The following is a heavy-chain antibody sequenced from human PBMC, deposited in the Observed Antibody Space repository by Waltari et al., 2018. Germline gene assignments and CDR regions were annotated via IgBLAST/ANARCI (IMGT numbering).Heavy chain of an antibody. CDR3: ATGFYSGYKA. D-gene: IGHD5-12*01. J-gene: IGHJ5*02. CDR1: GASIGSNNC. CDR2: IYHRGGT. V-gene: IGHV4-4*02. Sequence: QVQLQESGPGLVKPSGTLSLTCAVSGASIGSNNCWRWVRQSPGKGLEWIGEIYHRGGTNYNPSLGGRVSMSVDMSKNQFSLNLTSLTAADTAIYYCATGFYSGYKAWGQGTLVTVSS.